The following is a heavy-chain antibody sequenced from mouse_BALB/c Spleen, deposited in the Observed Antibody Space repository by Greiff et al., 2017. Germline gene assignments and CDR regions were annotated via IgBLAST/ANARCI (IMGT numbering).Heavy chain of an antibody. V-gene: IGHV2-9*02. D-gene: IGHD2-4*01. Sequence: VKLMESGPGLVAPSQSLSITRTVSGFSLPSFGVHWVRQPPGKGLEWLGVIWAGGSTNYNSALMSRLSISKDNSMSQVFLKMNSLQTDDTAMYYCARSTVTYFDYWGQGTTLTVSS. CDR2: IWAGGST. J-gene: IGHJ2*01. CDR3: ARSTVTYFDY. CDR1: GFSLPSFG.